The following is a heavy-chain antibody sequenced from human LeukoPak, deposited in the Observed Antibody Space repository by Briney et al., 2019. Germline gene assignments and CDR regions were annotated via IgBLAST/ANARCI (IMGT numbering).Heavy chain of an antibody. CDR2: IYYSGST. V-gene: IGHV4-31*03. CDR1: GGSISSGGYY. D-gene: IGHD5-18*01. Sequence: PSETLSLTCTVSGGSISSGGYYWSWIRQHPGKGLEWIGYIYYSGSTYYNPSLKSRVTISVDTSKNQFSLKLSSVTAADTAVYYCARDKCSADSYSPCGYFDYWGQGTLATVSS. CDR3: ARDKCSADSYSPCGYFDY. J-gene: IGHJ4*02.